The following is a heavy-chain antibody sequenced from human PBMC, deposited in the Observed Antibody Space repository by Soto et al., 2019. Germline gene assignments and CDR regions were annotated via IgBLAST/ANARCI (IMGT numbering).Heavy chain of an antibody. CDR3: ARDLDGSGSYFTDY. V-gene: IGHV1-18*01. D-gene: IGHD3-10*01. J-gene: IGHJ4*02. Sequence: QVQLVQSGAEVKKPGASVQVSCKASGYTCIIYGINWVRQAPGEGLEWMGWISASNGNTKYAQNLQGRVTMTTDTSPSTADMELSSLRSDDTAVYYCARDLDGSGSYFTDYWGQGTLVTVFS. CDR2: ISASNGNT. CDR1: GYTCIIYG.